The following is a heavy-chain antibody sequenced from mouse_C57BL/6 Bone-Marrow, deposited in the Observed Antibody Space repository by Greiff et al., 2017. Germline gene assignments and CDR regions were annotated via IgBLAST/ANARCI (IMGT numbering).Heavy chain of an antibody. V-gene: IGHV14-3*01. CDR1: GFNIKNTY. Sequence: VQLQQSVAELVRPGASVKLSCTASGFNIKNTYMHWVKQRPEQGLAWIGRIDPANGNTKYAPKFQGTAHITADTSSNTAYLQLSSLTSEDSAIYYFAREDGYSSYYLDYLGQGTTLTVSS. CDR2: IDPANGNT. CDR3: AREDGYSSYYLDY. D-gene: IGHD2-3*01. J-gene: IGHJ2*01.